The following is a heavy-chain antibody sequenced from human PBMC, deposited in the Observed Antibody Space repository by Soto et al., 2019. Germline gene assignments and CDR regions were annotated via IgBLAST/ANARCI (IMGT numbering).Heavy chain of an antibody. CDR1: GGSISSSSYY. D-gene: IGHD5-12*01. V-gene: IGHV4-39*01. Sequence: SETLSLTCTVSGGSISSSSYYWGWIRQPPGKGLEWIGRIYYSGSTYYNPSLKSRVTISVDTSKNQFSLKLSSVTAADTAVYYCARRGGRDGYNYYFDYWGQGTLVTVSS. CDR2: IYYSGST. CDR3: ARRGGRDGYNYYFDY. J-gene: IGHJ4*02.